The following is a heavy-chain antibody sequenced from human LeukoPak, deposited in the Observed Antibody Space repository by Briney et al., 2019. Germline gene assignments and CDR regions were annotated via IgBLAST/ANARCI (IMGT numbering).Heavy chain of an antibody. J-gene: IGHJ4*02. CDR2: ISYDGSNK. V-gene: IGHV3-30*04. CDR1: GFTFSSYA. CDR3: ARDQGEMATSTGLDY. Sequence: GSLRLSCAASGFTFSSYAMHWVRQAPGKGLEWVAVISYDGSNKYYADSVKGRFTISRHNSKNTLYLQMNSLRAEDTAVYYCARDQGEMATSTGLDYWGQGTLVTVSS. D-gene: IGHD5-24*01.